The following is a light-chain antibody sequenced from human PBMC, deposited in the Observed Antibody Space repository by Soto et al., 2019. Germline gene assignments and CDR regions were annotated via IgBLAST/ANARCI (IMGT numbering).Light chain of an antibody. CDR1: SSNIGSNS. CDR3: AAWDDSLNGYV. CDR2: SNN. V-gene: IGLV1-44*01. J-gene: IGLJ1*01. Sequence: QSVLTQPPSASGTPGQRVTISCSGSSSNIGSNSVNWYRQLPGTAPKLLIYSNNQRPSGVPDRFSGSKSGTSASLAISGLQSEDEADYYCAAWDDSLNGYVFGTGNKLTVL.